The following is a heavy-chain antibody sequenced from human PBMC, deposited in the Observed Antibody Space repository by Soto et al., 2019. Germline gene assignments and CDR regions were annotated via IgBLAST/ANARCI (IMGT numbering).Heavy chain of an antibody. Sequence: PGGSLRLSCAASGFTFSSYSMNWVRQAPGKGLEWVSYISPGSRYPAYADSVKGRFTISRDNAKRSLYLQMNSLRAEDTAVYYCARDEQAAAAEYYGMDVWGQGTTVTVSS. V-gene: IGHV3-21*01. J-gene: IGHJ6*02. CDR2: ISPGSRYP. CDR3: ARDEQAAAAEYYGMDV. CDR1: GFTFSSYS. D-gene: IGHD6-13*01.